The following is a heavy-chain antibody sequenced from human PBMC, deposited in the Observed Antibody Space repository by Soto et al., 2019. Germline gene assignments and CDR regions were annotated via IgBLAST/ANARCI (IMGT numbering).Heavy chain of an antibody. Sequence: PSETLSLTCSVSGADINTYSWTWIRQPAGKGLEWIGRIYTSASINYNPSLKGRVTLSVDTSTNQVSLRLASVTAADTAVYFCARGTPSPLIVRSSRGPWFDPWGQGTLVTVSS. CDR2: IYTSASI. CDR3: ARGTPSPLIVRSSRGPWFDP. V-gene: IGHV4-4*07. J-gene: IGHJ5*02. D-gene: IGHD2-15*01. CDR1: GADINTYS.